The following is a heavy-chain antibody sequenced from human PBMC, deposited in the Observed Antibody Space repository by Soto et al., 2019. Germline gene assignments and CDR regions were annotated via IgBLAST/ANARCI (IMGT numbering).Heavy chain of an antibody. Sequence: SETLSLTCTVSGGSISSYYWSWIRQPPGKGLEWIGYIYYSGSTNYNPSLKSPVTISLDMSKNQFSLKLISVTAADTAVYYCARGGTFGGVIVDCWGQGTLVTVSS. D-gene: IGHD3-16*02. CDR2: IYYSGST. J-gene: IGHJ4*02. V-gene: IGHV4-59*01. CDR1: GGSISSYY. CDR3: ARGGTFGGVIVDC.